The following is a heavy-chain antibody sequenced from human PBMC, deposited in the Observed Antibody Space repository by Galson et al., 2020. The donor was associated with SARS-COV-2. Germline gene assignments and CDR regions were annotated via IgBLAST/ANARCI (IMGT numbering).Heavy chain of an antibody. V-gene: IGHV4-39*07. J-gene: IGHJ5*02. Sequence: SETLSLTCTVSGGSISSSSYYWGWIRQPPGKGLEWIGSIYYSGSTYYNPSLKSRVTISVDTSKNQFSLKLSSVTAADTAVYYCARELGGSSDFGQKIFGLVTLLNWFDPWGQGTLVTVSS. CDR2: IYYSGST. CDR1: GGSISSSSYY. CDR3: ARELGGSSDFGQKIFGLVTLLNWFDP. D-gene: IGHD3-3*01.